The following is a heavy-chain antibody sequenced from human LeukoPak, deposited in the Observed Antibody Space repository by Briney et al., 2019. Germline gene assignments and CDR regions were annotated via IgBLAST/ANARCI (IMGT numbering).Heavy chain of an antibody. D-gene: IGHD6-13*01. CDR1: GFTISSYW. Sequence: GGSLRLSCGATGFTISSYWMHWVRQAPGKGLVWVSRINGDGSSTTYADSVKGRFTISRDNAKNTLYLQMNSLRAEDTAVYYCAKQYSSWYYYYYGMDVWGQGTTVTVSS. CDR3: AKQYSSWYYYYYGMDV. CDR2: INGDGSST. J-gene: IGHJ6*02. V-gene: IGHV3-74*03.